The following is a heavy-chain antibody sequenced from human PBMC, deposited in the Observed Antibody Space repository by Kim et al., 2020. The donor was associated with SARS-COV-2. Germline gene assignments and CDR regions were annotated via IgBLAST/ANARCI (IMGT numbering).Heavy chain of an antibody. V-gene: IGHV4-59*01. CDR1: GGSISSYY. D-gene: IGHD3-3*01. CDR2: IYYSGST. Sequence: SETLSLTSTVSGGSISSYYWSWIRQPPGKGLEWIGYIYYSGSTNYNPSLKSRVTISVDTSKNQFSLKLSSVTAADTAVYYCARGNKSPDFWSGYTYYYYYGMDVWGQGTTVTVSS. J-gene: IGHJ6*02. CDR3: ARGNKSPDFWSGYTYYYYYGMDV.